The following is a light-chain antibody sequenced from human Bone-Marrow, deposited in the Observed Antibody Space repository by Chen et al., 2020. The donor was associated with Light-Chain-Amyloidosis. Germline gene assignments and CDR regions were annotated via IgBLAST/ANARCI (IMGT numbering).Light chain of an antibody. CDR2: RDT. J-gene: IGLJ2*01. Sequence: YELTQPPSVSGSPGQPARITCSGDDLPTKYAYWYQQKPGQAPVLVIHRDTERPSGISERFSGSSSGTTATLTISGVQAEDEADYHCQSADSSGTYEVIFGGGTKLTVL. CDR1: DLPTKY. CDR3: QSADSSGTYEVI. V-gene: IGLV3-25*03.